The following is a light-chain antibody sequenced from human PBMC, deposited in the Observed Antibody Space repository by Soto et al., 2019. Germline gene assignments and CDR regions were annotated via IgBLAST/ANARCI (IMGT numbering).Light chain of an antibody. CDR3: AASDDSLSGFYV. CDR2: RNN. V-gene: IGLV1-47*01. J-gene: IGLJ1*01. CDR1: SSNFGSNY. Sequence: QSVLTQPPSASGTPGQRVTISCSGSSSNFGSNYVYWYQQLPGTAPKLLIYRNNQRPSGVPDRFSGSKSGTSASLAISGLRSEDEADYYCAASDDSLSGFYVCGTGTKVTV.